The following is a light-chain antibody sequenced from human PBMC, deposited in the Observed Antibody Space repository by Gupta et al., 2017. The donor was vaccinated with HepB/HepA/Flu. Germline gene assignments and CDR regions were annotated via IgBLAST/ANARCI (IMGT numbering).Light chain of an antibody. CDR3: QQYNSYACS. Sequence: DIQMIPSPSTLSASVGDRVTITCRASESISSWLAWYQQKPGKAPKLLIYKASSLESGVPSRFIGSGSGTEFTLTISSLQTDDSATYYCQQYNSYACSFGQGTKLEIK. J-gene: IGKJ2*04. CDR2: KAS. CDR1: ESISSW. V-gene: IGKV1-5*03.